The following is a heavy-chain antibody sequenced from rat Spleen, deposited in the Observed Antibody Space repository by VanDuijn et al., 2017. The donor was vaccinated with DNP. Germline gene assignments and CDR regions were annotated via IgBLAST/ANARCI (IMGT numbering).Heavy chain of an antibody. D-gene: IGHD1-11*01. J-gene: IGHJ4*01. V-gene: IGHV5S23*01. Sequence: EVQLVESGGRLVQPGNSLKLSCAASGFTFSDYAMAWVRQSPKKGLEWVASISNTGGSTDYRDSVKGRFTISRDDAKSTLYLQMDSLRSEDTATYYCARDNYVTSGAMDAWGQGTSVTVSS. CDR1: GFTFSDYA. CDR2: ISNTGGST. CDR3: ARDNYVTSGAMDA.